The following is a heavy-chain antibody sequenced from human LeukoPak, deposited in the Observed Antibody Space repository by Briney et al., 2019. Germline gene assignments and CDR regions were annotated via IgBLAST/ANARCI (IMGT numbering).Heavy chain of an antibody. CDR1: GFTFSSYE. CDR2: ISSSGSTI. Sequence: GGSLRLSCAASGFTFSSYEMNWVRQAPGKGLEWVSYISSSGSTIYYADSVKGRFTVSRDNAKNSLYLQINSLRAEDMAVYYCARESTLGFGELFRYYYGMDIWGKGTTVTVSS. V-gene: IGHV3-48*03. CDR3: ARESTLGFGELFRYYYGMDI. D-gene: IGHD3-10*01. J-gene: IGHJ6*04.